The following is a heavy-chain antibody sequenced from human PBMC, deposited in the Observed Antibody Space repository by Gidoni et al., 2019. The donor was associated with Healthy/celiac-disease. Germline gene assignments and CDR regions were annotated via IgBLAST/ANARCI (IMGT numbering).Heavy chain of an antibody. CDR1: GFTFSSYS. D-gene: IGHD1-1*01. Sequence: EVQLVESGGGLVQPGGSLRLSCAASGFTFSSYSMNWVRQAPGKGLEWVSYISSSSSTIYYADSVKGRFTISRDNAKNSLYLQMNSLRAEDTAVYYCARDSYPWQQLENWFDPWGQGTLVTVSS. CDR2: ISSSSSTI. J-gene: IGHJ5*02. CDR3: ARDSYPWQQLENWFDP. V-gene: IGHV3-48*01.